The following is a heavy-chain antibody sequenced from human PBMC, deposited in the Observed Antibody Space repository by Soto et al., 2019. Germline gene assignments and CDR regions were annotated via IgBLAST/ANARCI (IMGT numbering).Heavy chain of an antibody. J-gene: IGHJ6*02. CDR3: ARGMGFYDLWSGYYWNYYYGLDV. D-gene: IGHD3-3*01. CDR2: MNPNSGNT. V-gene: IGHV1-8*01. Sequence: ASVKVSCKASGYTFTSDDINWVRQATGQGREWMGWMNPNSGNTGYAQKFQGRVTMTRNTSISTAYMELSSLRSEDTAVYYCARGMGFYDLWSGYYWNYYYGLDVWGQGTTDTVSS. CDR1: GYTFTSDD.